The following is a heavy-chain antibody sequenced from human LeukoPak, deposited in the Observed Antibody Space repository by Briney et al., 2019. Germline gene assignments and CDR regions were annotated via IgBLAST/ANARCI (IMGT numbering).Heavy chain of an antibody. J-gene: IGHJ3*01. V-gene: IGHV3-48*02. CDR1: GFTFDDYA. D-gene: IGHD7-27*01. CDR3: AREDDDWGPNTLDV. Sequence: GGSLRLSCAASGFTFDDYAMHWVRQAPGKGLEWVSYIDSGSGNIYYRDSVKGRFTISRDNAQNSLYLQMDSLRDEDTAVYYCAREDDDWGPNTLDVWGQGTVVTVSS. CDR2: IDSGSGNI.